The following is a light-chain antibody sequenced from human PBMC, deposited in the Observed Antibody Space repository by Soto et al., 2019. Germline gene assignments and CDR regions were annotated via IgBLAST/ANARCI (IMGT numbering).Light chain of an antibody. CDR2: GAS. Sequence: EVVLTQSPATLSVSPRERVTLSCRASQSVYSNLAWYRQNPGQAPRLLIYGASTRATGIPARFSGTGSGAEFNLTITSLESEDFALYYCQQYSNWPWTFGQGTKVEIK. V-gene: IGKV3-15*01. J-gene: IGKJ1*01. CDR1: QSVYSN. CDR3: QQYSNWPWT.